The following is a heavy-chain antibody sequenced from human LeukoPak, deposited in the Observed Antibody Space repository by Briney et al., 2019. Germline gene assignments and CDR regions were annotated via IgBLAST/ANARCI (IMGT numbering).Heavy chain of an antibody. CDR1: GFTVSSNY. D-gene: IGHD2-2*01. CDR3: ARGRNLVVPAAMGALDYYYYMDV. CDR2: IYSGDST. Sequence: GGSLRLSCAASGFTVSSNYMSWVRQAPGKGLEWVSVIYSGDSTYYADSVKGRFTISRDNSKNTLYLQMNSLRAEDTAVYYCARGRNLVVPAAMGALDYYYYMDVWGKGTTVTVSS. J-gene: IGHJ6*03. V-gene: IGHV3-53*01.